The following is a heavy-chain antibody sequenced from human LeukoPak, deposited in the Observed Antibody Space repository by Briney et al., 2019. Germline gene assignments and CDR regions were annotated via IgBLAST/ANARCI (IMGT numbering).Heavy chain of an antibody. V-gene: IGHV3-7*01. CDR1: GFTFLSYW. J-gene: IGHJ4*02. CDR2: INRDGSDK. CDR3: AKFTRSSGDSL. Sequence: GGSMRLSCVASGFTFLSYWLSWVRPAPGKGREWLANINRDGSDKTYVVSVKGRHTISRDNAKYSLYLQVNSLRAENTAEEYCAKFTRSSGDSLWGQGSLVTVSS. D-gene: IGHD3-22*01.